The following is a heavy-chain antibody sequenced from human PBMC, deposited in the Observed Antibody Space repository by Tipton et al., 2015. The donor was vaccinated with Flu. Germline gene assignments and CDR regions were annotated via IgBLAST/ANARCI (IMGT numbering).Heavy chain of an antibody. CDR2: IYYNGRT. CDR1: GDSISGSYY. J-gene: IGHJ4*02. CDR3: ARGGSSTSWYYFDY. Sequence: TLSLTCTVSGDSISGSYYWSWIRQPPGKGLEWIGYIYYNGRTNSNPSLQSRLTLSVDTSKNQFSLKLNSVTAADTAVYYCARGGSSTSWYYFDYWGQGTLVTVSS. V-gene: IGHV4-59*13. D-gene: IGHD6-13*01.